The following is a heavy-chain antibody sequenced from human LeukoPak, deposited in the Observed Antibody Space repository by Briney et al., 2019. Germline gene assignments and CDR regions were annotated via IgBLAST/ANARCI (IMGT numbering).Heavy chain of an antibody. CDR2: ISSSGSTI. CDR1: GFTFSDYY. Sequence: GGSLRLSCAASGFTFSDYYMSWIRQAPGKGLEWVSYISSSGSTIYYADSVKGRFTISRDNANNSLYLQMNSLRAEDTAVYYCARPLTYYYDSSGYLGYWGQGTLVTVSS. V-gene: IGHV3-11*01. J-gene: IGHJ4*02. D-gene: IGHD3-22*01. CDR3: ARPLTYYYDSSGYLGY.